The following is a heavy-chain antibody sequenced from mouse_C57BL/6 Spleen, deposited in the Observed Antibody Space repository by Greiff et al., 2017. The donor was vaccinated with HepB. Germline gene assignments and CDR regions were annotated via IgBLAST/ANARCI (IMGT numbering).Heavy chain of an antibody. J-gene: IGHJ3*01. CDR1: GYTFTSYG. V-gene: IGHV1-81*01. Sequence: VQRVESGAELARPGASVKLSCKASGYTFTSYGISWVKQRTGQGLEWIGEIYPRSGNTYYNEKFKGKATLTADKSSSTAYMELRSLTSEDSAVYFCARGGTAQATSFAYWGQGTLVTVSA. CDR2: IYPRSGNT. D-gene: IGHD3-2*02. CDR3: ARGGTAQATSFAY.